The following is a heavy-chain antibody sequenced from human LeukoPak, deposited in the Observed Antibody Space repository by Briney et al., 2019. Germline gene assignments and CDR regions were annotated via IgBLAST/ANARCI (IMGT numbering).Heavy chain of an antibody. CDR1: GYSISSGYY. V-gene: IGHV4-38-2*01. Sequence: SETLSLTCAVSGYSISSGYYWGWIRQPPGKGLEWIGSIYHSGSTYYNPSLKSRVTISVDTSKNQFSLKLSSVTAADPAVYYCSSACYHCLVDYWGQGTLVTVSS. D-gene: IGHD5-12*01. J-gene: IGHJ4*02. CDR2: IYHSGST. CDR3: SSACYHCLVDY.